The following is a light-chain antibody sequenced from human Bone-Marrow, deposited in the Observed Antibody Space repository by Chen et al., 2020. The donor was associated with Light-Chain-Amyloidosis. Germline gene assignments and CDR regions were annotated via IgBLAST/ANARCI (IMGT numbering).Light chain of an antibody. CDR2: EVT. Sequence: QSALTQPASVSGSPGQSITISCTGTSSDVGADNHVSWYQQHPDKAPKLMIYEVTNRPSWVPARFSGSKSDNTASLTISGLQTEDEADYFCSSYTITNTLVFGSGTRVTVL. CDR3: SSYTITNTLV. J-gene: IGLJ1*01. CDR1: SSDVGADNH. V-gene: IGLV2-14*01.